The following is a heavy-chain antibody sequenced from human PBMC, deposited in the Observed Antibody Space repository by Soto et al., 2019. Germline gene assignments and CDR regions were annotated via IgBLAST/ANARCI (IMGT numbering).Heavy chain of an antibody. CDR2: ISVYIGNT. CDR3: ARDHGGGITFE. D-gene: IGHD3-16*01. CDR1: GYTFTSYA. V-gene: IGHV1-18*01. Sequence: QVQLVQSGAEVKKPGASVKVSCKASGYTFTSYAISWVRQAPGQGLEWMGCISVYIGNTKYAQKLQGRVNMTTDTSTSTGYMELRSLRSDDTAVYYCARDHGGGITFEWGQGTLVTVSS. J-gene: IGHJ4*02.